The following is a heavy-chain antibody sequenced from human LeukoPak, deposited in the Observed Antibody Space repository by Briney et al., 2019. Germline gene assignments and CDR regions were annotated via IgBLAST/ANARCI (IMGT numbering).Heavy chain of an antibody. D-gene: IGHD3-3*01. CDR1: GGSISSGSYY. Sequence: SETLSLTCTVSGGSISSGSYYWSWIRRPAGKGLEWIGRIHTSGSTNYNPSLKSRVTISVDTSKNQFSLKLSSVTAADTAVYYCARAEGYDFWSGYFRFGSFDYWGQGTLVTVSS. CDR3: ARAEGYDFWSGYFRFGSFDY. CDR2: IHTSGST. J-gene: IGHJ4*02. V-gene: IGHV4-61*02.